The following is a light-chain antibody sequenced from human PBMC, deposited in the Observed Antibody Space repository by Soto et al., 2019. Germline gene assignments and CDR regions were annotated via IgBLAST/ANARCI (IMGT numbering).Light chain of an antibody. CDR1: QDISGW. CDR3: QQFRA. CDR2: DAS. V-gene: IGKV1-5*01. Sequence: ILMTQSPPTLSASVGDRVIITCRASQDISGWLAWYQQKPGKAPKLLVFDASSLERGVPSRFSGSGSGTEFTLTINNLQPDDFATYYCQQFRAFGQGTKVDI. J-gene: IGKJ1*01.